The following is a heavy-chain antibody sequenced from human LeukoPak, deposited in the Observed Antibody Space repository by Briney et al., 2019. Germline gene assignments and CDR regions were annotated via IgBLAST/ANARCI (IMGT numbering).Heavy chain of an antibody. CDR1: GYTFTSYD. Sequence: GASVKVSCKASGYTFTSYDINWVRQATGQGLEWMGWMNPNSGNTGYAQKFQGRVTMTRNTSISTAYMELSSLRSEDTAVYYCAGGKHRPGIAAAGIGYWGQGTLVTVSS. J-gene: IGHJ4*02. D-gene: IGHD6-13*01. V-gene: IGHV1-8*01. CDR3: AGGKHRPGIAAAGIGY. CDR2: MNPNSGNT.